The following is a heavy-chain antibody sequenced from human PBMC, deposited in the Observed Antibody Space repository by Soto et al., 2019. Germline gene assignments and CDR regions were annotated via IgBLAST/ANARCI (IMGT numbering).Heavy chain of an antibody. V-gene: IGHV3-30-3*01. CDR1: GFTFSSYA. D-gene: IGHD5-18*01. CDR3: ARGRLSPTAYCFDY. J-gene: IGHJ4*02. Sequence: QVQLVESGGGVVQPGRSLRLSCAASGFTFSSYAMHWVRQAPGKGLEWVAVISYDGSNKYYADSVKGRFTISRDNSKNTLYLQMNSLRAEDTAVYYCARGRLSPTAYCFDYWGQGTLVTVSS. CDR2: ISYDGSNK.